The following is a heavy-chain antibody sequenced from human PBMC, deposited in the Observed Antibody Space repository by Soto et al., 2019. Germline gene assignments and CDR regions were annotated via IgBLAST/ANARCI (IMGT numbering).Heavy chain of an antibody. J-gene: IGHJ6*02. D-gene: IGHD3-10*02. CDR2: IRSEVYSYAT. CDR3: SSCSGSYCMDV. V-gene: IGHV3-73*02. Sequence: EVQLVESGGGLVQPGGSLKVSCAASGFTFSDSTIHWVRQASGKGLEWVGRIRSEVYSYATVCAASVKDRFTISRDDSKHTAYLQMNSLKIEDTAVYYCSSCSGSYCMDVWGQGTTVTVSS. CDR1: GFTFSDST.